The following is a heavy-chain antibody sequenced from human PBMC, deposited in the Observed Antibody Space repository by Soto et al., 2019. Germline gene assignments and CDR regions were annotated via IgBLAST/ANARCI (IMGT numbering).Heavy chain of an antibody. J-gene: IGHJ4*02. CDR1: GGTFSSYA. Sequence: ASVKVSCKASGGTFSSYAISWVRQAPGQGLEWMGGIIPIFGTANYAQKFQGRVTITADESTSTAYMELSSLRSEDTAVYYCARGPSGSYFGYFDYWGQGTLVTVSS. CDR3: ARGPSGSYFGYFDY. CDR2: IIPIFGTA. V-gene: IGHV1-69*13. D-gene: IGHD1-26*01.